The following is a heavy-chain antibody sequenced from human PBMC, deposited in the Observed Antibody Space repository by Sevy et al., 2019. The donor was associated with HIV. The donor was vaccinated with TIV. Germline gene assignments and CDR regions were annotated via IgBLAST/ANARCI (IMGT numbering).Heavy chain of an antibody. CDR2: INAGNGNT. Sequence: ASVKVSCKASGYTFTSYAMHWVRQAPGQRLEWMGWINAGNGNTKYSQKFQGRVTITRDTSASTAYMELSSLRSEDTAIYYCARDPSSLITMVQGVISYYYYGMDVWGQGTTVTVSS. D-gene: IGHD3-10*01. CDR1: GYTFTSYA. V-gene: IGHV1-3*01. CDR3: ARDPSSLITMVQGVISYYYYGMDV. J-gene: IGHJ6*02.